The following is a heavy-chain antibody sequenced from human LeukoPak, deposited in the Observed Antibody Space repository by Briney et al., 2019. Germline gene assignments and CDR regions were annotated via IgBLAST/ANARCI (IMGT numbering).Heavy chain of an antibody. CDR2: IIPIFGTA. J-gene: IGHJ4*02. Sequence: SVKVSCKASGYTFTSYGISWVRQAPGQGLEWMGGIIPIFGTANYAQKFQGRVTITADESTSTAYMELSSLRSEDTAVYYCAREYYDYVWGSYRYTYFDYWGQGTLVTVSS. D-gene: IGHD3-16*02. CDR1: GYTFTSYG. CDR3: AREYYDYVWGSYRYTYFDY. V-gene: IGHV1-69*13.